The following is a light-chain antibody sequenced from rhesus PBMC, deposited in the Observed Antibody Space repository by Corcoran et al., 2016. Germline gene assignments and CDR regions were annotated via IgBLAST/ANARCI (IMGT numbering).Light chain of an antibody. V-gene: IGKV3-24*01. CDR2: GTS. Sequence: EIVMTQSPATLSLSPGERATLPCRASQSVSSGLAWYQQKPGQAPRLLINGTSSRATGIPDRVRGSGSGTDFTLTISSLEPEDVAIYYCLHNSNWVTFGGGTKVELK. CDR1: QSVSSG. CDR3: LHNSNWVT. J-gene: IGKJ4*01.